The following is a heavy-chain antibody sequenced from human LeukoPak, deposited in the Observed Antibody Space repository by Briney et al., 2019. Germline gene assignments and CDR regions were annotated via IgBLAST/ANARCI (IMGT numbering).Heavy chain of an antibody. CDR2: IYFSGTA. CDR1: GVRLSHTNFY. Sequence: SETLSLTCSVSGVRLSHTNFYWGSLRQPPGTGLEWIGGIYFSGTAHHSPSLKSRLSMSVETTKNEFSVNLGSVTAADTAVYFCAKPRRETNWSSSFDIWGQGSPVTVSS. D-gene: IGHD1-1*01. J-gene: IGHJ4*02. V-gene: IGHV4-39*01. CDR3: AKPRRETNWSSSFDI.